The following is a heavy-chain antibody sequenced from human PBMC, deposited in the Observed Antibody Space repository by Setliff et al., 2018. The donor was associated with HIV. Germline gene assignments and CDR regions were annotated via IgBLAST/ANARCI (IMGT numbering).Heavy chain of an antibody. CDR2: IYYSGST. CDR1: GGSISSYY. Sequence: SETLSLTCTVSGGSISSYYWSWIRQPPGKELEWIGYIYYSGSTNYNPSLKSRVTISIDTSKIHFSLTLSSVSGADTALYFCARGGKRAFDIWGQGAMVTVSS. V-gene: IGHV4-59*01. CDR3: ARGGKRAFDI. J-gene: IGHJ3*02.